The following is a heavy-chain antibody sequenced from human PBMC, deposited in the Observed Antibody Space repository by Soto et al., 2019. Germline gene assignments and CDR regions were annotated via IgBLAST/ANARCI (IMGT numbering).Heavy chain of an antibody. CDR3: ARVAVVGPFDY. V-gene: IGHV4-39*01. CDR1: GGSISSSSYY. Sequence: PSETLSLTCTVSGGSISSSSYYWGWIRQPPGKGLEWIGSIYYSGSTYYNPSLKSRVTISVDTSKNQFSLKLSSVTAADTAVYYCARVAVVGPFDYWGQGTLVTVSS. CDR2: IYYSGST. J-gene: IGHJ4*02. D-gene: IGHD3-22*01.